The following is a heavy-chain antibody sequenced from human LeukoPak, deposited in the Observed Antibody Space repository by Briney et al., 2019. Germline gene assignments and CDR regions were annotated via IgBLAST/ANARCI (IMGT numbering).Heavy chain of an antibody. J-gene: IGHJ4*02. CDR3: ARNSGATRELWFDY. CDR1: GGSISSYY. V-gene: IGHV4-59*01. Sequence: PSETLSLTCTVSGGSISSYYWSWIRQPPGKGLEWIGYIYYSGSTNYNPSLKSRVTISVDTSKNQFSLKLSSVTAADTAVYYCARNSGATRELWFDYWGQGTLVTVSS. CDR2: IYYSGST. D-gene: IGHD1-26*01.